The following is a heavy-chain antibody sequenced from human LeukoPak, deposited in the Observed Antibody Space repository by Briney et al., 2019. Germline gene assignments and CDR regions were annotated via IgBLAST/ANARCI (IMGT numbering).Heavy chain of an antibody. CDR1: GFTFSNYA. CDR2: IYYSGST. CDR3: ARGPIVGATGSFAFDI. Sequence: PGGSLRLSCAASGFTFSNYAMSWVRQPPGKGLEWIGSIYYSGSTYYNPSLKSRVTISVDTSKNQFSLKLSSVTAADTAVYYCARGPIVGATGSFAFDIWGQGTMVTVSS. V-gene: IGHV4-39*07. D-gene: IGHD1-26*01. J-gene: IGHJ3*02.